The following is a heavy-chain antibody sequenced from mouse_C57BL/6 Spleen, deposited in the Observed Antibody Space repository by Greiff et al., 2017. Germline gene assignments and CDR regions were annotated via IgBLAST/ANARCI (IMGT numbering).Heavy chain of an antibody. Sequence: EVQLVESGGGLVTPGGSLKLSCAASGFTFSSYAMSWVRQTPEKRLEWVATISDGGSYTYYPDNVKGRFTISRDNAKNNLYLQMSHLKSEDTAMYYCARDGSNGAMDYWGQGTSVTVSS. CDR3: ARDGSNGAMDY. CDR1: GFTFSSYA. D-gene: IGHD1-1*01. CDR2: ISDGGSYT. J-gene: IGHJ4*01. V-gene: IGHV5-4*01.